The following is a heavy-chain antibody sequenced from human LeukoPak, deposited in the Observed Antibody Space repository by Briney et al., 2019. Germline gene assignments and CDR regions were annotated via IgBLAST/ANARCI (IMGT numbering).Heavy chain of an antibody. CDR3: ARPTTNWGAVGAFDI. D-gene: IGHD7-27*01. J-gene: IGHJ3*02. Sequence: SETLSLTCTVSGGSISSYYWGWIRQPPGKGLEWIGSIYHSGSTYYNPSLKSRVTISVDTSKNQFSLKLSSVTAADTAVYYCARPTTNWGAVGAFDIWGQGTMVTVSS. V-gene: IGHV4-38-2*02. CDR2: IYHSGST. CDR1: GGSISSYY.